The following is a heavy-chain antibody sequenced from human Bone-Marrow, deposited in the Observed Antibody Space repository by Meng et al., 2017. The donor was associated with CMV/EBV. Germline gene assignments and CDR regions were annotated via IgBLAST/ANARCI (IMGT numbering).Heavy chain of an antibody. D-gene: IGHD3-16*01. CDR3: AKLGRVGSSPQYNWFDS. CDR1: GYSFTDFG. J-gene: IGHJ5*01. V-gene: IGHV1-18*01. Sequence: ASVKVSCKASGYSFTDFGVSWVRQAPGQGLEWMGWISVSTGDTNYAQNLQGRLILTTDTSTNTAYMELRSLKSDDTAVYYCAKLGRVGSSPQYNWFDSWGQGTLVTVSS. CDR2: ISVSTGDT.